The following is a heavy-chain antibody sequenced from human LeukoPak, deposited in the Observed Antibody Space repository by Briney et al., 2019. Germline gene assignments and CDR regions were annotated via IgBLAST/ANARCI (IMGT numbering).Heavy chain of an antibody. J-gene: IGHJ4*02. V-gene: IGHV1-24*01. Sequence: ASVNVSCKVSGYTLTELSMHWVRQAPGKGLEWMGGFDPEDGETIYAQKFQGRVTMTEDTSTDTACMELSSLRSEDTAVYYCATSFRGSWCEIDYWGQGTLVTVSS. CDR1: GYTLTELS. CDR2: FDPEDGET. CDR3: ATSFRGSWCEIDY. D-gene: IGHD2-8*02.